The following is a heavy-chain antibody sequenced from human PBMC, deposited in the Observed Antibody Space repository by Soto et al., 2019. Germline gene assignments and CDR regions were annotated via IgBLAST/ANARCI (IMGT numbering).Heavy chain of an antibody. Sequence: GESLKISCKGSGYSFTSYWIGWVRQMPGKGLEWMGIIYPGDSNTRYSPSLQGQVTISVDKSISTAYLQWSSLKATDTAMYYCARNAYDFWGGHHNPRYYYGMDVWGQGTTVTVSS. D-gene: IGHD3-3*01. CDR1: GYSFTSYW. CDR3: ARNAYDFWGGHHNPRYYYGMDV. CDR2: IYPGDSNT. V-gene: IGHV5-51*01. J-gene: IGHJ6*02.